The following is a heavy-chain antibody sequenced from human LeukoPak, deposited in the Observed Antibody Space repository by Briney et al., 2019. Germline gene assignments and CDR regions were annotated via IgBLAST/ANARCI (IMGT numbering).Heavy chain of an antibody. CDR3: ASFNPISLSDY. Sequence: GGSLRLSCKGSGYAFSGDWMHWVRQAPGKGLVWVSRINNDGSSTGYADSVTGRFTISRDNAKNTLFLQMSSLRAEDTAVYYCASFNPISLSDYWGLGTLVTVSS. J-gene: IGHJ4*02. D-gene: IGHD1-14*01. V-gene: IGHV3-74*01. CDR1: GYAFSGDW. CDR2: INNDGSST.